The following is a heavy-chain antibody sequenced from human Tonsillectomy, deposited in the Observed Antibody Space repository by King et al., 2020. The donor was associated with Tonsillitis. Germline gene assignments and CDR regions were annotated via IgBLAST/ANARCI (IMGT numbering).Heavy chain of an antibody. J-gene: IGHJ6*02. Sequence: QLQESGPGLVNPSQTLSLTCAVSGGSISSGGYSWSWIRQPPGKGLEWIGYIYYSGDTYYNPSLKHRVTISVETSKNQFSLEVSSVTAADTAVYYCARDVEAYCSGGSCYYNGMDVWGQGTTVTVSS. CDR3: ARDVEAYCSGGSCYYNGMDV. CDR2: IYYSGDT. D-gene: IGHD2-15*01. V-gene: IGHV4-30-4*07. CDR1: GGSISSGGYS.